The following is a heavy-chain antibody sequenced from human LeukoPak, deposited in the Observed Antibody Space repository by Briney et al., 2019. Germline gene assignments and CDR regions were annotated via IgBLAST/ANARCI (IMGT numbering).Heavy chain of an antibody. CDR1: GFTFSSYG. Sequence: GGSLRLSCAASGFTFSSYGMHWVRQAPGKGPEWVAFLRYTGSNKYYADSVKGRFTISRDNSKSTLYLQMNSLRADDTAVYYCVKDGHNDWLYYFDYWGQGALVTVSS. D-gene: IGHD3-9*01. CDR3: VKDGHNDWLYYFDY. CDR2: LRYTGSNK. V-gene: IGHV3-30*02. J-gene: IGHJ4*02.